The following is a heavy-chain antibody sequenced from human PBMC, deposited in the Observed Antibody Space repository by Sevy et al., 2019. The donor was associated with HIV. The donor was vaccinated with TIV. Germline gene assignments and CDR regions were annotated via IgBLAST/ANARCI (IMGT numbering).Heavy chain of an antibody. CDR2: VGPAGDT. CDR3: TRSGGYSDYGMDV. CDR1: GFTFITYD. D-gene: IGHD5-12*01. Sequence: GGSLRLSYAASGFTFITYDMRWVRHVTGKGLEWVSGVGPAGDTFYPGSVKGRFTISRENAKNSLYLQMNNLRAGDTAVYYCTRSGGYSDYGMDVWGQGTTVTVSS. J-gene: IGHJ6*02. V-gene: IGHV3-13*01.